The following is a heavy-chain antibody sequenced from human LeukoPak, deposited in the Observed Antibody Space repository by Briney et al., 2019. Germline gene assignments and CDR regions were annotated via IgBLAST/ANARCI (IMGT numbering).Heavy chain of an antibody. Sequence: SETLSLTCTVSGGSISRYYWSWIRQPPGKGLEWIGYISYTGSTTYNSSLKSRVTISLDTSQNQFSLKLSSVTAADTAVYYCVRGPYGSGISNWFDPWGQGTQVIVSS. D-gene: IGHD3-10*01. V-gene: IGHV4-59*12. CDR2: ISYTGST. J-gene: IGHJ5*02. CDR3: VRGPYGSGISNWFDP. CDR1: GGSISRYY.